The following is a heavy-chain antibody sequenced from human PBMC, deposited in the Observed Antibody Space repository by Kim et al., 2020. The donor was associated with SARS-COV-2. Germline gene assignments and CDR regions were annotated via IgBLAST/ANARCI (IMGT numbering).Heavy chain of an antibody. J-gene: IGHJ4*02. D-gene: IGHD3-16*01. V-gene: IGHV3-73*01. CDR1: GFTFSGSA. CDR3: TRRAGGIDD. CDR2: IRSKANSYAT. Sequence: GGSLRLSCAASGFTFSGSAMHWVRQASGKGLEWVGRIRSKANSYATAYAASVKGRFTISRDDSKNTACLQMNSLKTEDTAVYYCTRRAGGIDDWGQGTLVTVSS.